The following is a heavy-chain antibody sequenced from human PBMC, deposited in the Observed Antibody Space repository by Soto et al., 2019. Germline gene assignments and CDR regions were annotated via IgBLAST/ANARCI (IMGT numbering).Heavy chain of an antibody. Sequence: GGSLRLSCAASGFTVSSNYMSWVRQAPGKGLEWVSVIYSGGSTYYADSVKGRFTISRDNSKNTLYLQMNSLRAEDTAVYYCARDLGRSIWALQTECYYYGMDVWGQGTTVTVSS. J-gene: IGHJ6*02. V-gene: IGHV3-53*01. CDR1: GFTVSSNY. CDR3: ARDLGRSIWALQTECYYYGMDV. D-gene: IGHD3-9*01. CDR2: IYSGGST.